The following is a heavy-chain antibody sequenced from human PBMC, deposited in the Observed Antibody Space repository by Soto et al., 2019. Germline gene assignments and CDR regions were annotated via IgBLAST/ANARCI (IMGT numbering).Heavy chain of an antibody. CDR1: GGSISSGGYY. J-gene: IGHJ6*02. CDR2: IYYSGST. Sequence: QVQLQESGPGLVKPSQTLSLTCTVSGGSISSGGYYWSWIRQHPGKGLEWIGYIYYSGSTYYNPSLKSRVTISVDTSKNQFSLKLSSVTAADTAVYYCARDGPYNCSSTSCYPGGGSYYYYGMDVWGQGTTVTVSS. D-gene: IGHD2-2*01. V-gene: IGHV4-31*03. CDR3: ARDGPYNCSSTSCYPGGGSYYYYGMDV.